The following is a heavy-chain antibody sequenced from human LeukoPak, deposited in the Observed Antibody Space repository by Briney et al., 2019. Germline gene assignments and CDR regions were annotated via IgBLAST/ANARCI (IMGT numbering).Heavy chain of an antibody. Sequence: GSPRLSCAASGFSFSSYSMNWVRQAPGKGLEWVSSISGSSGYINHAGSVKGRFTISRDNTKNSLYLQMNSLRAEDTAVYYCARGDWAYDSSWYYFDYWGQGTLVTVSS. CDR3: ARGDWAYDSSWYYFDY. J-gene: IGHJ4*02. CDR1: GFSFSSYS. V-gene: IGHV3-21*01. D-gene: IGHD6-13*01. CDR2: ISGSSGYI.